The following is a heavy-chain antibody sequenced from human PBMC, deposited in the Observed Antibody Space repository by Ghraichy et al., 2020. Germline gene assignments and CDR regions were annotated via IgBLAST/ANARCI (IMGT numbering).Heavy chain of an antibody. CDR2: IYYSGST. CDR3: ARDTPDYDSSGYLNGFDI. D-gene: IGHD3-22*01. J-gene: IGHJ3*02. V-gene: IGHV4-59*01. Sequence: SQTLSLTCTVSGGSISSYYWSWIRQPPGKGLEWIGYIYYSGSTNYNPSLKSRVTISVDTSKNQFSLKLSSVTAADTAVYYCARDTPDYDSSGYLNGFDIWGQGTMVTVSS. CDR1: GGSISSYY.